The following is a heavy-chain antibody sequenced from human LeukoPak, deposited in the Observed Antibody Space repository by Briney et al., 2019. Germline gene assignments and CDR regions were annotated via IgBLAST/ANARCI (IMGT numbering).Heavy chain of an antibody. CDR2: FDPDRSET. CDR3: ATRLHYYGPEDS. D-gene: IGHD3-10*01. V-gene: IGHV1-24*01. Sequence: ASVKVSCKDSGYTLSDFAIHWVRQAPGKGLEWMGGFDPDRSETVYAQKFQGRLTLTQDTSSDTAYLELTSLKSEDTAIVFCATRLHYYGPEDSWGQGTLVTVSS. CDR1: GYTLSDFA. J-gene: IGHJ5*01.